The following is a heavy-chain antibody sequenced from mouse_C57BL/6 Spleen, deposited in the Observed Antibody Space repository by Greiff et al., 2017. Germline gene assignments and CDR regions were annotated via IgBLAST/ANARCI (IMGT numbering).Heavy chain of an antibody. V-gene: IGHV1-61*01. CDR1: GYTFTSYW. CDR2: IYPSDSET. Sequence: QVQLQQPGAELVRPGSSVKLSCKASGYTFTSYWMDWVKQRPGQGLEWIGNIYPSDSETHYNQKFKDKATLTVDKSSSTAYMQLSSLTSEDSAVYYCARENYGSSTGFDYWGQGTTLTVSS. J-gene: IGHJ2*01. CDR3: ARENYGSSTGFDY. D-gene: IGHD1-1*01.